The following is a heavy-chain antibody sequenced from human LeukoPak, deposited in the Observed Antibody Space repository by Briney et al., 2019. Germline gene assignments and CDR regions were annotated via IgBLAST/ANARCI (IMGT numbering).Heavy chain of an antibody. CDR2: IFGDGSA. Sequence: SETLSLTCNVSGGSINNYYWNWIRQPAGKGLEWIGRIFGDGSANYNPSLKSRVTMSVDTSKNQFSLMLISLTAADTAVYYCARIYPALFDSRGQGTLVTVSS. CDR1: GGSINNYY. J-gene: IGHJ4*02. CDR3: ARIYPALFDS. V-gene: IGHV4-4*07. D-gene: IGHD3-16*02.